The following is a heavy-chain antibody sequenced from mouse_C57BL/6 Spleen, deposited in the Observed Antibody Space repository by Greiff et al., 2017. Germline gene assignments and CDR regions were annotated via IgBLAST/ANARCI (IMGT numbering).Heavy chain of an antibody. CDR3: ARGGDGSVFAY. Sequence: VQLQQPGAELVRPGTSVKLSCKASGYTFTSYWMHWVKQRPGQGLEWIGVIDPSDSYTNYNQKFKGKATLTVDPSSSTAYMQLSSLTAEDSAVYYCARGGDGSVFAYWGQGTLVTVSA. CDR2: IDPSDSYT. CDR1: GYTFTSYW. V-gene: IGHV1-59*01. D-gene: IGHD2-3*01. J-gene: IGHJ3*01.